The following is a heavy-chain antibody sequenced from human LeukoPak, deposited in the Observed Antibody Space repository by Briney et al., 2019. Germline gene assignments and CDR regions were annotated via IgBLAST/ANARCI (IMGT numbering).Heavy chain of an antibody. CDR2: IWYDGSNK. J-gene: IGHJ3*02. CDR3: ARDLLEDDDERGYAFDI. CDR1: GFTFSSYG. D-gene: IGHD1-1*01. V-gene: IGHV3-33*01. Sequence: PGGSLRLSCAASGFTFSSYGMHWVRQAPGKGLEWVAVIWYDGSNKYYADSVKGRFSISRDNSKNTLYLQMNSLRAEDTAVYYCARDLLEDDDERGYAFDIWGQGTMVTVSS.